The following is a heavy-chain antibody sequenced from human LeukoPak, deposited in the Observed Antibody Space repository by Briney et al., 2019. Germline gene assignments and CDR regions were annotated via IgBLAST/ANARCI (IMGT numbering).Heavy chain of an antibody. CDR1: GYTFTSYG. D-gene: IGHD3-22*01. Sequence: ASVKVSCKASGYTFTSYGISWVRQAPGQGLEWMGWISAYNGKTNYAQKLQGRGTMTTDTSTSTAYMELRSLRSDDTAVYYCARSAYYDSSGYFFRGVSFGDAFDIWGQGTMVTVSS. CDR3: ARSAYYDSSGYFFRGVSFGDAFDI. J-gene: IGHJ3*02. CDR2: ISAYNGKT. V-gene: IGHV1-18*01.